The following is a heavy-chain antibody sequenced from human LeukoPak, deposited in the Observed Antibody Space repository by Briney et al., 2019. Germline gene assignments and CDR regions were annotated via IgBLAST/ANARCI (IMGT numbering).Heavy chain of an antibody. CDR3: ARHIVGEQNFDY. CDR2: IKDDGSAQ. CDR1: GFTFGAYW. J-gene: IGHJ4*02. D-gene: IGHD3-16*02. V-gene: IGHV3-7*01. Sequence: GGSLRLSCAASGFTFGAYWMSWFRQAPGKGPEWVASIKDDGSAQFYVDSLEGRFTISRDNAKNTLYLQMDTMRVEDTAVYYCARHIVGEQNFDYWSQGTLATVSS.